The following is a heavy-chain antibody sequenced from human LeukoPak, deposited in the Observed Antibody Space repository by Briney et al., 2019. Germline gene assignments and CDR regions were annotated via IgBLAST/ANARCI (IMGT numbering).Heavy chain of an antibody. CDR1: GYTFTSYD. CDR2: MNPNSGNT. D-gene: IGHD2-15*01. V-gene: IGHV1-8*03. Sequence: APVKVSCKASGYTFTSYDINWVRQATGQGLEWMGWMNPNSGNTGYAQKFQGRVTITRNTSISTAYMELSSLRSEDTAVYYCARAGPYCSGGSCYAPEPYYYYMDVWGKGTTVTISS. J-gene: IGHJ6*03. CDR3: ARAGPYCSGGSCYAPEPYYYYMDV.